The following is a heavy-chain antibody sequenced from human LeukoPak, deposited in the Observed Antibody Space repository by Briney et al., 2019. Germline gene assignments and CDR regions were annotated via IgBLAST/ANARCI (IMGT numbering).Heavy chain of an antibody. J-gene: IGHJ4*02. CDR1: GFTFSSYA. V-gene: IGHV3-30*18. Sequence: PGGSLRLSCAASGFTFSSYAMHWVRQAPGKGLEWVAVMSYAARNTYYADSVKGRFTISRDNSKNTLYLQMNSLRPEDTALYYCAKDRDGYNFPDSWGQGTLVTVSS. CDR2: MSYAARNT. CDR3: AKDRDGYNFPDS. D-gene: IGHD5-24*01.